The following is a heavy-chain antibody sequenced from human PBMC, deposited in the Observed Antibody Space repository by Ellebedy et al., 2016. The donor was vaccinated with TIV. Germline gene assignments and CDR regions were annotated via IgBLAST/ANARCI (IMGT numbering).Heavy chain of an antibody. V-gene: IGHV3-72*01. D-gene: IGHD3-9*01. J-gene: IGHJ4*02. Sequence: GESLKISCAASGFTFSDQPTDWVRQAPGMGLEWVGRSRNKADNYATVYAASVRGRFIISRDGSKNSLYLQMNSLKTEDTAVYYCTKGFYWDWGQGTLVTVAS. CDR2: SRNKADNYAT. CDR1: GFTFSDQP. CDR3: TKGFYWD.